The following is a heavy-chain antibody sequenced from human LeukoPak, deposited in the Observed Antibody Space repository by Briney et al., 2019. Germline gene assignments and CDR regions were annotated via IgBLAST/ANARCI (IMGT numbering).Heavy chain of an antibody. CDR3: TTGAYDILTGYYHWYFDL. D-gene: IGHD3-9*01. CDR1: GFTFTNAW. V-gene: IGHV3-15*01. CDR2: IKSKTDGGTT. J-gene: IGHJ2*01. Sequence: GGSLRLSCAASGFTFTNAWMSWVHQAPGRGLEWVGRIKSKTDGGTTDYAAPVKGRFTISRDDSKNTLYLQMNSLKTEDTAVYYCTTGAYDILTGYYHWYFDLWGRGTLVTVSS.